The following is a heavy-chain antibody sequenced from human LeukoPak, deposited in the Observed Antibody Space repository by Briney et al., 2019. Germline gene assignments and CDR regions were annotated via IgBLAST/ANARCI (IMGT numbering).Heavy chain of an antibody. CDR3: ARLYYDGWGGLDV. CDR2: LYYTGRT. V-gene: IGHV4-39*01. J-gene: IGHJ6*02. Sequence: SETLSLTCSASGGSISSASYYWGWIRQPPGKGLEWTGSLYYTGRTDYNPSLKSRVTISADTSKNQFSLRLSSVTAADTAVYYCARLYYDGWGGLDVWGQGTTVTVSS. CDR1: GGSISSASYY. D-gene: IGHD3-22*01.